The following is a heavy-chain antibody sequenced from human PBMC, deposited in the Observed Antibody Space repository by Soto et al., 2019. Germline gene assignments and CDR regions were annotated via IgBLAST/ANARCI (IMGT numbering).Heavy chain of an antibody. CDR3: ARAGGVAGNI. V-gene: IGHV4-34*01. J-gene: IGHJ4*02. Sequence: SETLSLTCAVYGGSFSGYYWSWIRQPPGKGLEWIGEINHSGSTNYNPSLKSRVTISVDTSKNQFSLKLSSVTAADTAVYYCARAGGVAGNIRGQGTMVTVSS. CDR1: GGSFSGYY. D-gene: IGHD6-19*01. CDR2: INHSGST.